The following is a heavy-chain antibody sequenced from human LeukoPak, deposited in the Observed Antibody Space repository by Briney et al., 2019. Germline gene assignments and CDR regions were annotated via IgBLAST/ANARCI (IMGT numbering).Heavy chain of an antibody. CDR2: IYSGGST. J-gene: IGHJ4*02. CDR1: GFTVSSKY. D-gene: IGHD3-22*01. Sequence: PGGSLRLSCAASGFTVSSKYMSWARQAPGKGLEWVSVIYSGGSTYYADSVKGRFTISRDNSKNTLYLQMNSLRAEDTAVYYCARLRINYYDSSGYFFDYWGQGTLVTVSS. V-gene: IGHV3-53*01. CDR3: ARLRINYYDSSGYFFDY.